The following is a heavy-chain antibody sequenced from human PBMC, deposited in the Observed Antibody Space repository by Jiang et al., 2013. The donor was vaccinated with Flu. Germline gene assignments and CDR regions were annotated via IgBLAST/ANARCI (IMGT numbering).Heavy chain of an antibody. CDR3: ARDLRPSGWYADY. CDR2: INPNSGGT. V-gene: IGHV1-2*06. J-gene: IGHJ4*02. Sequence: SVKVSCKASGYTFTGYYMHWVRQAPGQGLEWMGRINPNSGGTNYAQKFQGRVTMTRDTSISTAYMELSRLRSDDTAVYYCARDLRPSGWYADYWGQGTLVTVSS. CDR1: GYTFTGYY. D-gene: IGHD6-19*01.